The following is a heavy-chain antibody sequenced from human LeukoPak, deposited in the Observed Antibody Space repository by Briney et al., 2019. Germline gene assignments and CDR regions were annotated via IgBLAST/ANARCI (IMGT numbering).Heavy chain of an antibody. CDR3: ARGGGRGDYSFDY. J-gene: IGHJ4*02. Sequence: HPGGSLRLSCAASGFTFSSYWMSWVRQAPGKGLEWVANIKQDGSEKYYVDSVKGRFTISRDNAKNSLYLQMNSLRAEDTAVYYCARGGGRGDYSFDYWGQGTLVTVSS. D-gene: IGHD4-11*01. CDR2: IKQDGSEK. CDR1: GFTFSSYW. V-gene: IGHV3-7*01.